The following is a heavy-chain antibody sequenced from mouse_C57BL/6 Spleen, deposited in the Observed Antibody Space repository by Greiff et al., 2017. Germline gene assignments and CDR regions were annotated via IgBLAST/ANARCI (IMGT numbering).Heavy chain of an antibody. V-gene: IGHV1-80*01. D-gene: IGHD2-3*01. J-gene: IGHJ4*01. Sequence: VQLQQSGAELVKPGASVKISCKASGYAFSSYWMTWVKQRPGKGLEWIGQIYPGDGDTNYNGKFKGKATLTADKSSSTAYMQLSSLTSEDSAVYFCARAFYYGYYHYYAMDDWGKGTSVTVSS. CDR2: IYPGDGDT. CDR1: GYAFSSYW. CDR3: ARAFYYGYYHYYAMDD.